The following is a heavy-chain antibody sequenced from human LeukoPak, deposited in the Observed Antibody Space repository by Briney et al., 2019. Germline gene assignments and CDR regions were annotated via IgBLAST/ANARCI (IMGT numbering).Heavy chain of an antibody. CDR1: GGSISSGGYY. CDR3: ARSHDYGDYVLFAFDI. V-gene: IGHV4-31*03. Sequence: PSGTLSLTCTVSGGSISSGGYYWSWIRQHPGKGLEWIGYIYYSGSTYYNPSLKSRVTISVDTSKNQFSLKLSSVTAADTAVYYCARSHDYGDYVLFAFDIWGQGTMVTVSS. J-gene: IGHJ3*02. D-gene: IGHD4-17*01. CDR2: IYYSGST.